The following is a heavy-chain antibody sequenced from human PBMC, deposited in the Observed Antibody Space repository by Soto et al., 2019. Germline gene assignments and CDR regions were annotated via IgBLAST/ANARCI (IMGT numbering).Heavy chain of an antibody. Sequence: NPSETLSLTCNVSGSSVYSDNYYWTWVRQPPGKGLEWIGNIHNSGTTNYNPSLQNRVSISIDTSKNQYSLKLTSVTAADAALYYCARDIRGFSRALDYWGRGTPVTVSS. D-gene: IGHD5-18*01. V-gene: IGHV4-61*01. J-gene: IGHJ4*02. CDR1: GSSVYSDNYY. CDR2: IHNSGTT. CDR3: ARDIRGFSRALDY.